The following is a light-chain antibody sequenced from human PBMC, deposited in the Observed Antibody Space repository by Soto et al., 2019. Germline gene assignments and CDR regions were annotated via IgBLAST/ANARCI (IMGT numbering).Light chain of an antibody. CDR1: RSISTN. CDR3: QQYNNWPPIT. V-gene: IGKV3-15*01. CDR2: SAS. J-gene: IGKJ4*01. Sequence: EIVMTQSPPALSVSPGERATLSCRASRSISTNVAWYQHKPGQAPRLLIYSASTRATGLPARFSGSGSGTEFTLTISSLQSEDIAVYYCQQYNNWPPITFGGGTKVETK.